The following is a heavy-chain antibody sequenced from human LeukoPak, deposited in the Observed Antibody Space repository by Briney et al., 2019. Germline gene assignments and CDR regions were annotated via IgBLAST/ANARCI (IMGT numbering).Heavy chain of an antibody. J-gene: IGHJ4*02. Sequence: PSQTLSLTRAVSGGSISSGGYSWSWIRQPPGKGLEWIGYIYHSGSTYYNPSLKSRVTISVDRSKNQFSLKLSSVTAADTAVYYCARGDFWSGYYYFDYWGQGTLVTVSS. D-gene: IGHD3-3*01. CDR3: ARGDFWSGYYYFDY. CDR2: IYHSGST. V-gene: IGHV4-30-2*01. CDR1: GGSISSGGYS.